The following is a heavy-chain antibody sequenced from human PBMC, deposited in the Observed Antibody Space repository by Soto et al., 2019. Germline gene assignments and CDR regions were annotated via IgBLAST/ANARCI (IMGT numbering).Heavy chain of an antibody. CDR1: GGSFSGYY. D-gene: IGHD3-3*01. CDR2: INHSGST. Sequence: QVQLQQWGAGLLKPSETLSLTCAVYGGSFSGYYWSWIRQPPGKGLEWIGEINHSGSTNYNPSLKRRVTISVDTSKNQFSLKLSSGTAADTAAYYCARGRSITIFGNWFDPWGQGTLVTVSS. J-gene: IGHJ5*02. V-gene: IGHV4-34*01. CDR3: ARGRSITIFGNWFDP.